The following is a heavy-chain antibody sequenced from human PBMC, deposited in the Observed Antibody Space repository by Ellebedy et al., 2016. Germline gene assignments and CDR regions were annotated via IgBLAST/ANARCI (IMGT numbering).Heavy chain of an antibody. CDR3: AKDRTVTTRWSVYYYYGMDV. D-gene: IGHD4-17*01. V-gene: IGHV3-30*18. CDR1: GFTFSSYG. CDR2: ISYDGSNK. J-gene: IGHJ6*02. Sequence: GGSLRLSXAASGFTFSSYGMHWVRQAPGKGLEWVAVISYDGSNKYYADSVKGRFTISRDNSKNTLYLQMNSLRAEDTAVYYCAKDRTVTTRWSVYYYYGMDVWGQGTTVTVSS.